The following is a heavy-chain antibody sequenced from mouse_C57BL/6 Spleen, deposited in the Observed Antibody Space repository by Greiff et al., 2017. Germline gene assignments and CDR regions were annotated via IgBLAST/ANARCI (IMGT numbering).Heavy chain of an antibody. D-gene: IGHD1-1*01. CDR2: IYPGDGDT. CDR3: AREEDYYYLYY. V-gene: IGHV1-80*01. CDR1: GYAFSSYW. J-gene: IGHJ2*01. Sequence: QVQLQQSGAELVKPGASVKISCKASGYAFSSYWMNWVKQRPGKGLEWIGQIYPGDGDTNYNGKFKGKATLTADKSSSTAYMQLSSLTSEDSAVYFCAREEDYYYLYYWGQGTTLTVSS.